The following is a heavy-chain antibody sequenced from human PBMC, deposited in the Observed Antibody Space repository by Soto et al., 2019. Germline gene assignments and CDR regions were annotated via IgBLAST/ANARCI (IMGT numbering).Heavy chain of an antibody. CDR1: GFTFSSYS. Sequence: GGSLRLSCAASGFTFSSYSMNWVRQAPGKGLEWVSSISSSSSYIYYADSVKGRFTISRDNAKNSLYLQMNSLRAEDTAVYYCAIDGDDVWASYRWSYAIDIWGQGTTVTVSS. V-gene: IGHV3-21*01. CDR2: ISSSSSYI. D-gene: IGHD3-16*02. J-gene: IGHJ3*02. CDR3: AIDGDDVWASYRWSYAIDI.